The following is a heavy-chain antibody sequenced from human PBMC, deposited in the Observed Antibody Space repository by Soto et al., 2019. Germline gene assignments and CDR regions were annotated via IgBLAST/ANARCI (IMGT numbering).Heavy chain of an antibody. Sequence: QVQLQESGPGLVRPSETLSLSCAVSGDSISSSTWWSWVRQPPGKGLQWIGDIYHSGITNYNPSLRGRVTISVQKSKNQFSLKLNSVTAAETAIYYCVRDRRRSNSGIDPWGQGTLVTVSS. CDR2: IYHSGIT. D-gene: IGHD3-10*01. J-gene: IGHJ5*02. CDR3: VRDRRRSNSGIDP. V-gene: IGHV4-4*02. CDR1: GDSISSSTW.